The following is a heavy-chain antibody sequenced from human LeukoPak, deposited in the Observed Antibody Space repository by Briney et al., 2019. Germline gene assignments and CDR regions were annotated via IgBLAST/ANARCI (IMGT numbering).Heavy chain of an antibody. Sequence: PGGSLRLSCAASGFTFDDYSIHWVRQAPGKGLEWVSLINKDGDRTYYADSAKGRIIISRDNSKNSLYLQMNSLRTEDTAVYYCARDRGSNYYYYYMDVWGKGTTVTVSS. CDR3: ARDRGSNYYYYYMDV. V-gene: IGHV3-43*01. J-gene: IGHJ6*03. CDR1: GFTFDDYS. CDR2: INKDGDRT.